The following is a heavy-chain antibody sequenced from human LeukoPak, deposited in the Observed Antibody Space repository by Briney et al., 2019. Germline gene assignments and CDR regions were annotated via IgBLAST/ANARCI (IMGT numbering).Heavy chain of an antibody. CDR3: AREVHYDFWSGYYRDY. CDR1: GGSFSGYY. V-gene: IGHV4-34*01. Sequence: SETLSLTCAVYGGSFSGYYWSWLRQPPGKGLEWIGEINHSGSTNYNPSLKSRVTISVDTSKNQFSLKLSSVTAADTAVYYCAREVHYDFWSGYYRDYWGQGTLVTVSS. CDR2: INHSGST. J-gene: IGHJ4*02. D-gene: IGHD3-3*01.